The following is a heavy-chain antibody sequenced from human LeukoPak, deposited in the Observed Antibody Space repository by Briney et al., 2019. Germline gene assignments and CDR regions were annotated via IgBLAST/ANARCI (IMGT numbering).Heavy chain of an antibody. V-gene: IGHV4-4*02. CDR1: GGSISSSNW. CDR2: IYHSGRT. CDR3: ARASYSYDINGWVPFDY. J-gene: IGHJ4*02. D-gene: IGHD3-22*01. Sequence: SETLSLTCTVSGGSISSSNWWSWVRQSPGKGLEWIGEIYHSGRTNYNPSLKSRVSISVDKSKNQFSMNVSSVTAADTAVYYCARASYSYDINGWVPFDYWGQGTLVTLSS.